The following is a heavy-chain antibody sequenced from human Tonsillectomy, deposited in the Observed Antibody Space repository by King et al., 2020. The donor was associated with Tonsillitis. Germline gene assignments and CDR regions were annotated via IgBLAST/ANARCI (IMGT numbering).Heavy chain of an antibody. CDR1: GGSISGHY. Sequence: QLQLQESGPGLVKPSETLSLTCTVSGGSISGHYWSWIRQPPGKGLEWIGYIYYSGSTKYNPSLTSRVTISVDTSKNQFSLKLSSVTAADTAVYYCARGGGYCSGGSCYSGYYYYGMDVWGQGTTVTVSS. V-gene: IGHV4-59*11. D-gene: IGHD2-15*01. J-gene: IGHJ6*02. CDR2: IYYSGST. CDR3: ARGGGYCSGGSCYSGYYYYGMDV.